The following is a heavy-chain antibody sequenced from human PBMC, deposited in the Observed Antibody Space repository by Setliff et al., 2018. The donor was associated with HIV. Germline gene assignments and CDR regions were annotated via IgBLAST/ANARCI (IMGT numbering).Heavy chain of an antibody. Sequence: PGGSLRLSCAASGFTFSTYWMSWVRKAPGKGLEWVANIKQDGSEKNYMDSVKGRFTISRDNAKNSLYLQMNSLRVEDTAVYYCATDCAVGGTGSLDSWGQGTLVTAPQ. CDR1: GFTFSTYW. J-gene: IGHJ4*02. CDR3: ATDCAVGGTGSLDS. CDR2: IKQDGSEK. D-gene: IGHD1-26*01. V-gene: IGHV3-7*05.